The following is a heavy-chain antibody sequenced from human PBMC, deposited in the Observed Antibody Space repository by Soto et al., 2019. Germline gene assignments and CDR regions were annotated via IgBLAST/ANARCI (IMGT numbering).Heavy chain of an antibody. D-gene: IGHD6-19*01. CDR2: IWYDGYNK. Sequence: QVQLVESGGGVVQPGKPLRLSCAGTGFTFSSYGMHWVRQAPGKGLDWVAVIWYDGYNKYYADSVKGRFAISRDNSKNTLYLEMNSLRAEDTAVYYCARGSGWSNWYFDLWGRGTLVTVSS. CDR3: ARGSGWSNWYFDL. V-gene: IGHV3-33*01. CDR1: GFTFSSYG. J-gene: IGHJ2*01.